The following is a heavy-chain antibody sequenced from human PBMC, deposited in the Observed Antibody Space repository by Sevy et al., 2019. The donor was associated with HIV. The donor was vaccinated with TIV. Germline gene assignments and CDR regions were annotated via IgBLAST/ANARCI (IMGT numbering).Heavy chain of an antibody. CDR1: GYTFASYG. CDR3: ARDGQIYSSSSGGYYYHGMDV. D-gene: IGHD6-6*01. V-gene: IGHV1-18*04. CDR2: ISAYNGKT. J-gene: IGHJ6*02. Sequence: ASVKVSCKASGYTFASYGISWVRQAPGQGLEWMGWISAYNGKTNIAQKLQDKFTMTTDTSTSTAYMEQRSLRSDDTAVYYCARDGQIYSSSSGGYYYHGMDVWGQGTTVTVSS.